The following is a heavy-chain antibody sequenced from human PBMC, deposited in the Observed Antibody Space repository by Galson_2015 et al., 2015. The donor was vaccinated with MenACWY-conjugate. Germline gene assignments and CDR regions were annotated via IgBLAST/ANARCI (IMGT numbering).Heavy chain of an antibody. CDR1: GFTFSSYW. CDR2: IKQDGSEK. J-gene: IGHJ4*02. D-gene: IGHD3-22*01. Sequence: SLRLSCAASGFTFSSYWMSWVRQAPGKGLEWVANIKQDGSEKYYVDSVKGRFTISRDNAKNSLYLQMNSLRAEDTAVYYCASLRKEIVVVTEYYFDYWGQGTLVTVSS. V-gene: IGHV3-7*03. CDR3: ASLRKEIVVVTEYYFDY.